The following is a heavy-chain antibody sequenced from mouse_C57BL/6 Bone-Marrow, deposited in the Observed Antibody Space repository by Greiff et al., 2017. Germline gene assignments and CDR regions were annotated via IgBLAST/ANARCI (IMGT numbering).Heavy chain of an antibody. CDR1: GYTFTDYY. CDR2: IYPGSGNT. V-gene: IGHV1-76*01. J-gene: IGHJ2*01. CDR3: ARLLTGTGPYFDY. D-gene: IGHD4-1*01. Sequence: VQLQQSGAELVRPGASVKLSCKASGYTFTDYYINWVKQRPGQGLEWIARIYPGSGNTYYNEKFKGKATLTAEKSSSTAYMQLSSLTSEDSAVYFCARLLTGTGPYFDYWGQGTTLTVSS.